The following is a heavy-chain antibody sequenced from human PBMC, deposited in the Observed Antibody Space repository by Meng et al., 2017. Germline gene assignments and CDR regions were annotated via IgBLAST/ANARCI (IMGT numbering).Heavy chain of an antibody. J-gene: IGHJ4*02. Sequence: VPWVQSGAGVKKPGATVKVSCKASGYTFTGYYMHWVRQAPGQGLEWMGRINPNSGGTNYAQKFQGRVTMTRDTSISTAYMELSRLRSDDTAVYYCASELNTYGSGSYAYWGQGTLVTVSS. V-gene: IGHV1-2*06. CDR2: INPNSGGT. D-gene: IGHD3-10*01. CDR1: GYTFTGYY. CDR3: ASELNTYGSGSYAY.